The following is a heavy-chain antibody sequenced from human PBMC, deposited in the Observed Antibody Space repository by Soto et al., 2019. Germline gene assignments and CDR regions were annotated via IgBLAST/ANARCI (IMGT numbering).Heavy chain of an antibody. J-gene: IGHJ5*02. Sequence: KPWWSLRLSCSGSVFTFGDSYMSWIRQAPGKGLEWLSYISPGSRYPAYADSVKGRFTISRDNAKRSLYLQMMSLTAEDTAIYYCVRGGGGGLFDPWGQGTMVTVSS. D-gene: IGHD2-15*01. CDR3: VRGGGGGLFDP. CDR1: VFTFGDSY. V-gene: IGHV3-11*06. CDR2: ISPGSRYP.